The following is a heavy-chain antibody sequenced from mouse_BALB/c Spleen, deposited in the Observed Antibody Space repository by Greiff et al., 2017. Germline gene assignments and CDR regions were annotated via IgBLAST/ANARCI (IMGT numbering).Heavy chain of an antibody. D-gene: IGHD2-14*01. Sequence: EVKLMESGPGLVKPSQSLSLTCTVTGYSITSDYAWNWIRQFPGNKLEWMGYISYSGSTSYNPSLKSRISITRDTSKNQFFLQLNSVTTEDTATYYCATPYRYDWFAYWGQGTLVTVSA. V-gene: IGHV3-2*02. CDR2: ISYSGST. CDR1: GYSITSDYA. CDR3: ATPYRYDWFAY. J-gene: IGHJ3*01.